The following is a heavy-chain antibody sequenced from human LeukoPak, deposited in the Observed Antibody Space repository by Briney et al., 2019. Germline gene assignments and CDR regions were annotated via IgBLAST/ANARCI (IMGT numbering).Heavy chain of an antibody. D-gene: IGHD5-12*01. V-gene: IGHV1-2*02. J-gene: IGHJ4*02. Sequence: GASVKVSCKASGYTFTGYYMHWVRQAPGQGLEWMGWINPNSGGTNYAQKFQGRVTMTRDTSASTAYMELSSLRSEDTTIYYCARGHSGYDLLYWGQGTLVTVSS. CDR1: GYTFTGYY. CDR2: INPNSGGT. CDR3: ARGHSGYDLLY.